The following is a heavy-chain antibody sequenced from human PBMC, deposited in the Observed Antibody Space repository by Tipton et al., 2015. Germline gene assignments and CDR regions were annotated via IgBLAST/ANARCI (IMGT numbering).Heavy chain of an antibody. D-gene: IGHD2/OR15-2a*01. CDR1: GGSVSSGFYY. J-gene: IGHJ1*01. CDR3: ARGQDETTSGEYFTH. V-gene: IGHV4-61*01. CDR2: IFLPGST. Sequence: LRLSCSVFGGSVSSGFYYWTWIRQTPAKGLEWIGYIFLPGSTNFNPSLRSRVTISVDTSENQFSLELMSVTAADTGVYFCARGQDETTSGEYFTHWGQGTLVTVSS.